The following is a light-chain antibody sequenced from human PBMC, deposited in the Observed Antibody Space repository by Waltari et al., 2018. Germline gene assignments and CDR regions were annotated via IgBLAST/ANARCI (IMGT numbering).Light chain of an antibody. V-gene: IGKV1-5*03. CDR2: KAS. Sequence: DIQMTQAPSALSASVGGGVTITCRASQSISSWLAWYQRKPGKAPKLLIYKASSLESCVPSRFSGSGSGTEFTLTISSLQPDDFATYYCQQYNSYGTFGQGTKVEIK. J-gene: IGKJ1*01. CDR3: QQYNSYGT. CDR1: QSISSW.